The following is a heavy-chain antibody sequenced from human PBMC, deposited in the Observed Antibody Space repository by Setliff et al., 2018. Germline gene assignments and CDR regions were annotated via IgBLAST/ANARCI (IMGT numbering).Heavy chain of an antibody. D-gene: IGHD4-17*01. Sequence: GGSLRLSCAASGFTFSTYAVSWVRQAPGKGLEWVSTIYSGDRNTFYTDSVKGRFTIFRDGSKNEVSLKLSSVTAADTAVYYCARPHGGDYAFDIWGQGTMVTVSS. CDR2: IYSGDRNT. J-gene: IGHJ3*02. CDR3: ARPHGGDYAFDI. V-gene: IGHV3-23*03. CDR1: GFTFSTYA.